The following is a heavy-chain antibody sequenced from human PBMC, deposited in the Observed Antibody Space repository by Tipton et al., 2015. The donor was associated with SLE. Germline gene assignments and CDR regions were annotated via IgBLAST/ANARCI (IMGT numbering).Heavy chain of an antibody. V-gene: IGHV6-1*01. CDR2: TYYRSKWYD. J-gene: IGHJ4*02. Sequence: GLVKPSQTLSLTCAISGDSVSSDNAAWNWIRQSPSGGLEWLGRTYYRSKWYDDYAVSVKSRITINPDTSKNQFSLQLSSVTAADTAVYYCASLRRGYSYAYIDYWGQGTLVTVSS. D-gene: IGHD5-18*01. CDR1: GDSVSSDNAA. CDR3: ASLRRGYSYAYIDY.